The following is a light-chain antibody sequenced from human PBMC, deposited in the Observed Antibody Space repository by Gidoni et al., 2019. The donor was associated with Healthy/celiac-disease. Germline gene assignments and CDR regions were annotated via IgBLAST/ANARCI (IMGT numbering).Light chain of an antibody. V-gene: IGLV3-21*02. J-gene: IGLJ2*01. CDR2: DDS. CDR1: NIGSKS. CDR3: QVWDSSSDHPGVV. Sequence: SYVLTQPPSVSVAPGQTARITRGGNNIGSKSVHWYQQKPGQAPVLVVYDDSDRPSGSPEGFSGSNSGNTATLTISRVEAGDEADYYCQVWDSSSDHPGVVFGGGTKLTVL.